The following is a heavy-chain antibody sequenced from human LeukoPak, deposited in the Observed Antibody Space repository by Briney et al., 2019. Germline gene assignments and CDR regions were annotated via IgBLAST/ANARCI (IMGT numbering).Heavy chain of an antibody. CDR1: GGSISNYY. CDR3: AREKSRRGFIYYFYY. CDR2: IYTSGST. Sequence: SETLSLTCTVSGGSISNYYWSWIRQPAGKGLEWIGRIYTSGSTNYNPSLKSRVTISVDKSKNQFSLKLSSVTAADTAVYYCAREKSRRGFIYYFYYWGQGTLVTVSS. D-gene: IGHD3-10*01. J-gene: IGHJ4*02. V-gene: IGHV4-4*07.